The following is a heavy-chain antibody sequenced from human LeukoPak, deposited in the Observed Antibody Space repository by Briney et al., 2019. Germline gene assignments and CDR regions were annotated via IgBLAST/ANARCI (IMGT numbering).Heavy chain of an antibody. CDR1: GFTFSSYW. V-gene: IGHV3-7*01. CDR3: AREKGAVTRERAFEI. D-gene: IGHD2-21*02. Sequence: GGSLRLSCAASGFTFSSYWMIGFGQAPGRGRGGLANLKQDGGENYYRDSVKGRFTISRDNAKNSLYLQMKSLRAEATAVYYCAREKGAVTRERAFEIWGQGTMVTVSS. J-gene: IGHJ3*02. CDR2: LKQDGGEN.